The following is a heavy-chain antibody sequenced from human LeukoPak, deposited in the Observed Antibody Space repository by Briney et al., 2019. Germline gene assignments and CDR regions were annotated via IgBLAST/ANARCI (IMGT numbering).Heavy chain of an antibody. CDR2: ISGSGDST. CDR1: GFTFSSYA. Sequence: GGSLRLSCAASGFTFSSYAMSWVRQAPGKGLEWVSAISGSGDSTYYADSVKGRFTISRDNSKNTLYLQMNSLRAEDTAVYYCAKTRGYCSSTSCYYLDYWGQGTLVTVSS. CDR3: AKTRGYCSSTSCYYLDY. D-gene: IGHD2-2*01. V-gene: IGHV3-23*01. J-gene: IGHJ4*02.